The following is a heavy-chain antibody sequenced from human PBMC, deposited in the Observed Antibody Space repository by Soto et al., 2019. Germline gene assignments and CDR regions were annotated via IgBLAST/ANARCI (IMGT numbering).Heavy chain of an antibody. CDR2: IDPSDSYT. J-gene: IGHJ5*02. V-gene: IGHV5-10-1*01. Sequence: GESLKMSCDGSGYSITNFCISLGRQMPGKGLEWMGRIDPSDSYTNYSPSFQGHVTISADKSISTAYLQWSSLKASDTAMYYCARQESYSSSSSSWFDPWGQGTLVTVSS. D-gene: IGHD6-6*01. CDR3: ARQESYSSSSSSWFDP. CDR1: GYSITNFC.